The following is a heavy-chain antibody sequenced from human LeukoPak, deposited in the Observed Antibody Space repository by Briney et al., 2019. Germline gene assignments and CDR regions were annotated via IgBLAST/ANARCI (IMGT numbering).Heavy chain of an antibody. Sequence: GGSLTLSCAASGFTFSSYSMNWVRQAPAEGLEWVSSISSSSSYIYYADSVKGRFTISRDNAKNSLYLQMNSLRAEDTAVYYCARDVDIVATIVADYWGQGTLVTVSS. CDR2: ISSSSSYI. CDR3: ARDVDIVATIVADY. V-gene: IGHV3-21*01. J-gene: IGHJ4*02. CDR1: GFTFSSYS. D-gene: IGHD5-12*01.